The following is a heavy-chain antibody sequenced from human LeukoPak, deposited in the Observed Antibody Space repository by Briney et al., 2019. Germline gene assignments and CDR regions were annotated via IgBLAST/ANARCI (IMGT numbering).Heavy chain of an antibody. CDR2: IYPGDSDT. Sequence: GESLKISCKGSGYSFTSYWIGWVRQMPGKGLEWMGIIYPGDSDTRYSPSFQGQVTISADKSISTAYLQWSSLKASDTAMYYCARQLRGYSGYEGAFDIWGQGTMVTVSS. CDR3: ARQLRGYSGYEGAFDI. D-gene: IGHD5-12*01. J-gene: IGHJ3*02. V-gene: IGHV5-51*01. CDR1: GYSFTSYW.